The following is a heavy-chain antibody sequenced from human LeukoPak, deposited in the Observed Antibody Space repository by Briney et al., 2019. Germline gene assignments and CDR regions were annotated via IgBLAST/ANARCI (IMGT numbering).Heavy chain of an antibody. CDR1: GFTFGSYA. CDR3: ATAAQLNRNPLG. D-gene: IGHD1-14*01. J-gene: IGHJ4*02. V-gene: IGHV3-23*01. CDR2: ISGSGGST. Sequence: PGGSLRLSCAASGFTFGSYAMSWVRQAPGKGLEWVSAISGSGGSTYYADSVKGRFTISRDNSKNTLYLKMNSLRAEDTAVYYCATAAQLNRNPLGWGQGTLVTASS.